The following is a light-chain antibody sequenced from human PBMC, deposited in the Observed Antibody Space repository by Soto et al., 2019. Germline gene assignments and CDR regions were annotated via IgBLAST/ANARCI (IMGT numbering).Light chain of an antibody. Sequence: QSVLTQPRSVSGSAGQSVTISCTGTSSDVSAYDYVSWYQHRPGKPPKLMIYDLNKRPSGVPDRFSGSKSGNTASLTISGLQAEDEAAYYCCSYAGTYPFVVFGGGTKVTVL. V-gene: IGLV2-11*01. CDR1: SSDVSAYDY. CDR3: CSYAGTYPFVV. J-gene: IGLJ2*01. CDR2: DLN.